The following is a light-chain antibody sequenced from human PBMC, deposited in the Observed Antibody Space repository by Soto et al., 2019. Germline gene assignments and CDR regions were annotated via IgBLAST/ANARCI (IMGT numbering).Light chain of an antibody. CDR2: DAS. V-gene: IGKV3-11*01. Sequence: EIVLTQFPATLSLSPGERATLSCRASQNVSTYLAWYQQKPGQAPRLLIYDASNRATGIPARFSGSGSGTDFTLTLSRLEPEVFAGYYCQQRTNWLTFGPGTKVDIK. CDR3: QQRTNWLT. CDR1: QNVSTY. J-gene: IGKJ3*01.